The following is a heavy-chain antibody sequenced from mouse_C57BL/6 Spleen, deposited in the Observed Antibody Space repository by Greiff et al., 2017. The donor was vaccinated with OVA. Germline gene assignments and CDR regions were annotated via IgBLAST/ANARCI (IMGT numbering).Heavy chain of an antibody. J-gene: IGHJ4*01. Sequence: QVQLKQSGPGLVAPSQSLSITCTVSGFSLTSYGVHWVRQPPGKGLEWLVVIWSDGSTTYNSALKSRLSISKDNSKSQVFLKMNSLQTDDTAMYYCARHEGYGSPYAMDYWGQGTSVTVSS. CDR3: ARHEGYGSPYAMDY. D-gene: IGHD2-10*02. CDR1: GFSLTSYG. V-gene: IGHV2-6-1*01. CDR2: IWSDGST.